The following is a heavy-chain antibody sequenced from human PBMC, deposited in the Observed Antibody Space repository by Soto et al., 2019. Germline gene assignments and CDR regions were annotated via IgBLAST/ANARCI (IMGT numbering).Heavy chain of an antibody. J-gene: IGHJ4*02. CDR2: ISYDGSNK. V-gene: IGHV3-30-3*01. CDR3: ARDPWIQLWYGGGFDY. Sequence: QVQLVESGGGVVQPGRSLRLSCAASGFTFSSYAMHWVRQAPGKGLEWVAVISYDGSNKYYADSVKGRFTISRDNSKNTLYLQMNSLRAEDTAVYYCARDPWIQLWYGGGFDYWGQGTLVTVSS. D-gene: IGHD5-18*01. CDR1: GFTFSSYA.